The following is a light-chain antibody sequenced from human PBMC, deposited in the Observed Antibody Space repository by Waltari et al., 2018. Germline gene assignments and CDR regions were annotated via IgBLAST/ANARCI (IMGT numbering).Light chain of an antibody. J-gene: IGLJ3*02. CDR2: EVS. CDR3: SSYAGSNNWV. V-gene: IGLV2-8*01. Sequence: QSALTQPPSASGSPGQSVTISCPGTSSDVGNYNYVPWYQQHPGKAPKLMIYEVSKRPSGVPDRFSGSKSGNTASLTVSGLQAEDEADYYCSSYAGSNNWVFGGGTKLTVL. CDR1: SSDVGNYNY.